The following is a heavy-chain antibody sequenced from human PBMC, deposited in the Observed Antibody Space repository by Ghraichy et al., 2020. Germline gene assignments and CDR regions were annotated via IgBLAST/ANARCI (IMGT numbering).Heavy chain of an antibody. D-gene: IGHD3-22*01. CDR1: GFTFSSYG. J-gene: IGHJ3*02. V-gene: IGHV3-30*18. CDR2: ISYDGSNK. Sequence: GESLNISCAASGFTFSSYGMHWVRQAPGKGLEWVAVISYDGSNKYYADSVKGRFTISRDNSKNTLYLQMNSLRAEDTAVYYCAKDFAAYYYDSSGPLAFDIWGQGTMVTVSS. CDR3: AKDFAAYYYDSSGPLAFDI.